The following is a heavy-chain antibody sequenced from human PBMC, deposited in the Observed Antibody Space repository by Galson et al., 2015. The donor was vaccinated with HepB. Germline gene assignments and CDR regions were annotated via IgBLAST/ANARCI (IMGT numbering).Heavy chain of an antibody. V-gene: IGHV3-11*01. CDR1: GFTFSDYL. CDR3: ARDSSQDYSLDY. CDR2: ISYSGSTV. J-gene: IGHJ4*02. D-gene: IGHD4-11*01. Sequence: SLRLSCAVSGFTFSDYLMSWMRQAPGKGLEWVAYISYSGSTVYYADSVKGRFSISRDNAKNSLFLEMSSLRAEDTAVYYCARDSSQDYSLDYWGQGTLVTVSS.